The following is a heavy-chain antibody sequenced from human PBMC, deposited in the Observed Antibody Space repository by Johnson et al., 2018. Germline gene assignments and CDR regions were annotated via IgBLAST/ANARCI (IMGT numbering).Heavy chain of an antibody. CDR1: GGTFSSYA. J-gene: IGHJ6*02. CDR3: ARAGDDYYYGIDV. CDR2: IIPLFGTA. V-gene: IGHV1-69*01. Sequence: QVQLVQSGAEVKKPGSSVKVYCKASGGTFSSYAISWVRQAPGQGLEWMGGIIPLFGTANYGQDFQGRVTITADESTSTAYIELNSLRSEDTAVYYCARAGDDYYYGIDVWGQGTTVTVS. D-gene: IGHD2-21*02.